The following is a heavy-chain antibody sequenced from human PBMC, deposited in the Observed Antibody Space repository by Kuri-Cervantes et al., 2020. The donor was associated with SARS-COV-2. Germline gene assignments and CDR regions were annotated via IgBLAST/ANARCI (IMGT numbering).Heavy chain of an antibody. V-gene: IGHV1-46*01. Sequence: ASVKVSCKASGYTFTNYYIHWVRQAPGHGLEWVGVINPSGGSTSYAQKFQGRVTMTEDTSTDTAYMELSSLGSEDTAVYYCVTDLTANNWDPDAFDAWGQGTMVTVSS. CDR2: INPSGGST. D-gene: IGHD1-1*01. CDR1: GYTFTNYY. CDR3: VTDLTANNWDPDAFDA. J-gene: IGHJ3*01.